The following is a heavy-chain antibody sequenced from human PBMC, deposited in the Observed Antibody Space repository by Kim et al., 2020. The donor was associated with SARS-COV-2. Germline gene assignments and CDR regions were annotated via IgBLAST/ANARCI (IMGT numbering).Heavy chain of an antibody. V-gene: IGHV4-39*07. CDR3: ARGHPLPTDY. Sequence: STYDNPSLKSRVTISVDTSKNQFSLKLSSVTAADTAVYYCARGHPLPTDYWGQGTLVTVSS. J-gene: IGHJ4*02. CDR2: ST. D-gene: IGHD2-2*01.